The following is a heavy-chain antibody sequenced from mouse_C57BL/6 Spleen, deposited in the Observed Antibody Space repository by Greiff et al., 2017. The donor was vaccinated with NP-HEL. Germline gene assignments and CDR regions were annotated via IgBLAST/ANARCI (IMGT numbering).Heavy chain of an antibody. Sequence: VQLQQSGAELAQPGASVKLSCKASGYTFTSYWMHWVTQRPGQGLEWIGYINPRSGYPKYNQKFTDKATLTADKSASTAYMRLSSLTYEDSAVYYCARREHGNYVDDWGQGTTLTVSS. CDR1: GYTFTSYW. V-gene: IGHV1-7*01. CDR2: INPRSGYP. CDR3: ARREHGNYVDD. J-gene: IGHJ2*01. D-gene: IGHD2-1*01.